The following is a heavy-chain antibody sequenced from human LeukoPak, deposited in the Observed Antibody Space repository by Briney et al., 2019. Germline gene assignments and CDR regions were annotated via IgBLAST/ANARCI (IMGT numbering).Heavy chain of an antibody. Sequence: ASVKVSCKASGYTFTSYAMHWVRQAPGQRLEWMGWINAGNGNTKYSQKFQGRVTITRDTSASTAYMELSSLRSEDTAVYYCARDLGGSWHSEGFDYWGQGTLVTVSS. D-gene: IGHD6-13*01. V-gene: IGHV1-3*01. CDR2: INAGNGNT. CDR1: GYTFTSYA. CDR3: ARDLGGSWHSEGFDY. J-gene: IGHJ4*02.